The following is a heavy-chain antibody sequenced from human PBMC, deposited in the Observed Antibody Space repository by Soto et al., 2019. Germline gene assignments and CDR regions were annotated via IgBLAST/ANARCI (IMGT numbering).Heavy chain of an antibody. CDR1: GDSISSSNW. D-gene: IGHD3-22*01. CDR2: IYHDGST. J-gene: IGHJ4*02. Sequence: SETLSLTCAVSGDSISSSNWWSWVRQPPGEGLEWIGEIYHDGSTNYSPSLQSRVTISVDKSKNQFSLNLNSVTAADTAIYYCESRDDSRRAINYWGQGILVTVSS. CDR3: ESRDDSRRAINY. V-gene: IGHV4-4*02.